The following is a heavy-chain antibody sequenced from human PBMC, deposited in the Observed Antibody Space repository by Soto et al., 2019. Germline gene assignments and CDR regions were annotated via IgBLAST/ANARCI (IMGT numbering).Heavy chain of an antibody. V-gene: IGHV4-59*01. CDR3: ARVVANYYYYMDV. CDR1: GGSISSYY. J-gene: IGHJ6*03. D-gene: IGHD2-15*01. CDR2: IYYSGST. Sequence: SETLSLTCTVSGGSISSYYWSWIRQPPGKGLEWIGYIYYSGSTNYNPSLKSRVTISVDTSKNQFSLKLSSVTAADTAVYYCARVVANYYYYMDVWGKGTTVTVSS.